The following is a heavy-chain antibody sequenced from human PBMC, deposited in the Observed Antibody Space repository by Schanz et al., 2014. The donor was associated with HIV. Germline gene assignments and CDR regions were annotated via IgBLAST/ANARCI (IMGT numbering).Heavy chain of an antibody. V-gene: IGHV3-23*01. CDR3: ARGAGDTDWGRI. CDR2: ITGSGSST. J-gene: IGHJ3*02. CDR1: GITFSSYA. Sequence: EVQLLESGGGLVQPGGSLRLSCAASGITFSSYAMNWVRQAPGKGLEWVSSITGSGSSTYYADSVKGRFTISRANSKNTMFLQLNSLRAEDTAVYYCARGAGDTDWGRIWGQGTLVTVSS. D-gene: IGHD5-18*01.